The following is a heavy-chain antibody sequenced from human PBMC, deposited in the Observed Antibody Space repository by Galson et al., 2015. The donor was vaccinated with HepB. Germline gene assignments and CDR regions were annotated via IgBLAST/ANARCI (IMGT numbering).Heavy chain of an antibody. V-gene: IGHV3-23*01. D-gene: IGHD2-21*01. CDR2: ISGSGGST. CDR1: GFTFSSYA. Sequence: SLRLSCAASGFTFSSYAMSWVRQAPGKGLEWVSAISGSGGSTYYADSVKGRFTISRDNSKNTLYLQMNSLRAEDTAVYYCAKDPAGGLVVIATNAFDIWGQGAMVTVSS. J-gene: IGHJ3*02. CDR3: AKDPAGGLVVIATNAFDI.